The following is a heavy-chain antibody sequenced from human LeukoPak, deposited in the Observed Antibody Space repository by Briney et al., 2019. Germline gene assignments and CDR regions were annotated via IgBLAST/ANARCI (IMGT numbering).Heavy chain of an antibody. D-gene: IGHD1-26*01. V-gene: IGHV3-74*01. Sequence: GGSLSLTCAASGFTFSNDCMHWVRQAPGTGLVWVSRINTDGSSTTYADSVKGRFTISRDNAKNTLYLQMNSLRVEDTAVYYCGIGRGGSHHYWGQGTLVTVSS. J-gene: IGHJ4*02. CDR1: GFTFSNDC. CDR2: INTDGSST. CDR3: GIGRGGSHHY.